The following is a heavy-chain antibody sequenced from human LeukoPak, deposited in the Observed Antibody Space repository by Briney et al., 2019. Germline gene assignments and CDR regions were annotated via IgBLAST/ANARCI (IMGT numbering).Heavy chain of an antibody. CDR1: GGTFSSYT. Sequence: ASVKVSCKASGGTFSSYTISWVRQAPGQGLEWMGRIIPILGIANYAQKFQGRVTITADKSTSTAYMELSSLRSEDTAVYYCARAEDGDSPNWFDPWGQGTLVTVSS. CDR2: IIPILGIA. V-gene: IGHV1-69*02. CDR3: ARAEDGDSPNWFDP. J-gene: IGHJ5*02. D-gene: IGHD4-17*01.